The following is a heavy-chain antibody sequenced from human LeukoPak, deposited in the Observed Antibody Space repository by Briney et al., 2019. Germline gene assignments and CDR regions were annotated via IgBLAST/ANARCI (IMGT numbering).Heavy chain of an antibody. V-gene: IGHV3-30*01. D-gene: IGHD4/OR15-4a*01. J-gene: IGHJ4*02. CDR2: ISYDGNNK. Sequence: GGSLRLSCAASGFIFSNYHMHWVRQAPGKGLEWVTLISYDGNNKYYADSVKGRFAISRDNSKNTLSLQMNSLRAEDTAMYYCARDDYGFGNWGQGTLVTVSS. CDR3: ARDDYGFGN. CDR1: GFIFSNYH.